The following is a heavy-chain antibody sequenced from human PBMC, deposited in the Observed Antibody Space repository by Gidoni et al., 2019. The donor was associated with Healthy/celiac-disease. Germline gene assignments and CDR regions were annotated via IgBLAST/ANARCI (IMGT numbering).Heavy chain of an antibody. J-gene: IGHJ5*02. Sequence: EVQLVESGGGLVQPGRSLRLSCAASGFTFDDYAMHWVRQAPGKGLEWVSGISWNSGSIGDADSVKGRFTISRDNAKNYLYLQMNSLRAEDTALYYCAKDGDSSGYYSLFDPWGQGTLVTVSS. CDR1: GFTFDDYA. V-gene: IGHV3-9*01. D-gene: IGHD3-22*01. CDR2: ISWNSGSI. CDR3: AKDGDSSGYYSLFDP.